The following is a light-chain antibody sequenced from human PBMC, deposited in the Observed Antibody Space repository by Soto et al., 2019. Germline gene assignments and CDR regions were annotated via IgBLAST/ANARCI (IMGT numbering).Light chain of an antibody. V-gene: IGLV2-14*01. CDR3: SSLTTSFTYV. CDR2: EVS. Sequence: QSVLTQPASVSGSPGQSVAISCTGTSSDVGAYNYISRYQQHPGKAPKLLLSEVSNRPSGVSDRFSGSKSGNTASLTISGLQAEDEADYYCSSLTTSFTYVFGTGTKVTVL. J-gene: IGLJ1*01. CDR1: SSDVGAYNY.